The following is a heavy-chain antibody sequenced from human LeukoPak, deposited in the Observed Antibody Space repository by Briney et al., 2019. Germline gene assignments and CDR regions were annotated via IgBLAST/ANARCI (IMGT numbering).Heavy chain of an antibody. CDR2: IYYSGST. V-gene: IGHV4-39*01. D-gene: IGHD6-6*01. J-gene: IGHJ4*02. Sequence: SETLSLTCTVSGGSISSSSYYWGWIRQPQGKGLEWIGSIYYSGSTYYNPSLKSRVTISVDTSKNQFSLKLSSVTAADTAVYYCARQADSSSSDFDYWGQGTLVTVSS. CDR1: GGSISSSSYY. CDR3: ARQADSSSSDFDY.